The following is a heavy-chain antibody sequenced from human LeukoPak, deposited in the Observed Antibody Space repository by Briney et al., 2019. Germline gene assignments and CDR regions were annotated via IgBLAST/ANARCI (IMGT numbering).Heavy chain of an antibody. CDR1: GGSISSYY. CDR2: IYYSGST. J-gene: IGHJ2*01. D-gene: IGHD3-16*01. V-gene: IGHV4-59*01. Sequence: PSETLSLTCTVSGGSISSYYWSWIRQPPGKGREWIGYIYYSGSTNYNPSLKSRVNISVDTSKNQFSLKLSSVTAADTAVYYGARVGGSGWYFDLWDRGTLVTVSS. CDR3: ARVGGSGWYFDL.